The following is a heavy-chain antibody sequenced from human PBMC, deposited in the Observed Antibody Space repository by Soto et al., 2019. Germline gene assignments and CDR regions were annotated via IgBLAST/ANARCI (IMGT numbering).Heavy chain of an antibody. V-gene: IGHV3-21*01. CDR1: GFTFSSYS. J-gene: IGHJ6*03. D-gene: IGHD4-17*01. Sequence: EVQLVESGGGLVKPGGSLRLSCAASGFTFSSYSMNWVCQAPGKGLEWVSSISSSSSYIYYADSVKGRFTISRDNAKNSLYLQMNSLRAEDTAVYYCARGNGDPYYYYYYMDVWGKGTTVTVSS. CDR2: ISSSSSYI. CDR3: ARGNGDPYYYYYYMDV.